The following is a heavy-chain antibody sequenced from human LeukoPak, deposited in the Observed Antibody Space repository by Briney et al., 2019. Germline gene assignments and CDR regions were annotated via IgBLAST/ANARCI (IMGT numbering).Heavy chain of an antibody. Sequence: PSETLSLTCAVYGGSFSDYYWSWIRQPPGKGLEWIGYIYDTGSTKYNPSLKSRLTISIDTSKSQFSLDLRSVTAADTAVYFCARQAAPERGFSYGPVDYWGHGALVTVSS. J-gene: IGHJ4*01. CDR1: GGSFSDYY. V-gene: IGHV4-59*08. CDR3: ARQAAPERGFSYGPVDY. D-gene: IGHD5-18*01. CDR2: IYDTGST.